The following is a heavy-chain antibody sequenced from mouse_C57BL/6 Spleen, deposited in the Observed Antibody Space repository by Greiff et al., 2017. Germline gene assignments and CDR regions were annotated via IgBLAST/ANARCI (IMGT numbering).Heavy chain of an antibody. CDR3: ARMGAITTVVGTYFDY. CDR1: GFTFSDYG. D-gene: IGHD1-1*01. CDR2: ISSGSSTI. V-gene: IGHV5-17*01. Sequence: EVMLVESGGGLVKPGGSLKLSCAASGFTFSDYGMHWVRQAPEKGLEWVAYISSGSSTIYYADTVQGRFTISRDNAKNTLFLQMTSLRSEDTAMYYCARMGAITTVVGTYFDYWGQGTTLTVSS. J-gene: IGHJ2*01.